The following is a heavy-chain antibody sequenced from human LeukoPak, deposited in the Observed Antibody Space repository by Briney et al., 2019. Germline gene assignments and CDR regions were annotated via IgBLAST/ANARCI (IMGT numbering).Heavy chain of an antibody. J-gene: IGHJ3*02. CDR1: GPTFSSYT. V-gene: IGHV1-69*02. CDR2: TIPIVAIA. CDR3: ARGIVVVPAAIDAFDI. D-gene: IGHD2-2*01. Sequence: SMKVSCQASGPTFSSYTISWVRQAPGQGLEWTGSTIPIVAIANYAQKFQGRVTIAAEKSTSTAYMELSSLRSEDTAVYYCARGIVVVPAAIDAFDIWGQGTMVTVSS.